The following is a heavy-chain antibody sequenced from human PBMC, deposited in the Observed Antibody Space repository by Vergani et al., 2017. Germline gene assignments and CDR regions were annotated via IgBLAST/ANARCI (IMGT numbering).Heavy chain of an antibody. CDR2: IRSKAYGGTT. D-gene: IGHD4-17*01. J-gene: IGHJ5*02. Sequence: EVQLVESGGGLVQPGRSLRLSCTASGFTFGDYAMSWFRQAPGKGLEWVGFIRSKAYGGTTEYAASVKGRFTISRDDSKSIAYLQMNSLRAEDTAVYYCARDPPTLNDYGDYSTWFDPWGQGTLVTVSS. CDR1: GFTFGDYA. V-gene: IGHV3-49*03. CDR3: ARDPPTLNDYGDYSTWFDP.